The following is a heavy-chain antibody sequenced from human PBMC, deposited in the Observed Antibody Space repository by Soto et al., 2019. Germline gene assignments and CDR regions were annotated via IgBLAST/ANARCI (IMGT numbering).Heavy chain of an antibody. V-gene: IGHV4-59*01. J-gene: IGHJ3*02. CDR2: IYYSGST. D-gene: IGHD3-16*01. CDR3: ARGGPALITFYAFDI. CDR1: GGSISSYY. Sequence: SETLSLTCTVSGGSISSYYWSWIRQPPGKGLEWIGYIYYSGSTDYNPSLRSRVTISVDTSKNQFSLRLSSVTAADTAVYYCARGGPALITFYAFDIWAQETMVPLSS.